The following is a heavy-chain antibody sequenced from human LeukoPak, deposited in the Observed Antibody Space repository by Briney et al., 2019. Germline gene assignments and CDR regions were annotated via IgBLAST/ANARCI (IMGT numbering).Heavy chain of an antibody. J-gene: IGHJ4*02. CDR2: ISTSTTTI. CDR1: GFTFSSYS. CDR3: ASWGEGALDN. V-gene: IGHV3-48*01. D-gene: IGHD1-26*01. Sequence: GGSLRLSCEASGFTFSSYSMNWVRQAPGKGLEWISYISTSTTTIYYANSVKGRFTISRDNAKKSLYLQMNGLRVEDTGVYYCASWGEGALDNWGQGTLVTVSS.